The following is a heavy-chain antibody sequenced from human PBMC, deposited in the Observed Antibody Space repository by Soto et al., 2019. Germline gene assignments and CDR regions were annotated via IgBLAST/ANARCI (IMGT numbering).Heavy chain of an antibody. CDR1: GFTFSSYA. CDR2: ISSNGGST. V-gene: IGHV3-64*01. CDR3: ARSLLTAQPYVYFDY. Sequence: GGSLRLSCAASGFTFSSYAMHWVRQAPGKGLEYVSAISSNGGSTYYANSVKGRFTISRDNSKNTLYLQMGSLRAEDMAVYYCARSLLTAQPYVYFDYWGQGTLVTVSS. D-gene: IGHD3-9*01. J-gene: IGHJ4*02.